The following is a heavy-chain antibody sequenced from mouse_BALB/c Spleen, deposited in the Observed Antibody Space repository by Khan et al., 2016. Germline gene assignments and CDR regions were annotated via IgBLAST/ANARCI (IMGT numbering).Heavy chain of an antibody. Sequence: QVQLQQSGAELAKPGASVKMSCKASGYTFTSYWMHWVKQRPGQGLEWIGYINPSTGYTEYNQKFKDKATLTADKSSSTAYMQLSSLTSEDSAVYYWASRRDYFDYWGQGTTLTVSS. CDR2: INPSTGYT. CDR1: GYTFTSYW. CDR3: ASRRDYFDY. J-gene: IGHJ2*01. V-gene: IGHV1-7*01.